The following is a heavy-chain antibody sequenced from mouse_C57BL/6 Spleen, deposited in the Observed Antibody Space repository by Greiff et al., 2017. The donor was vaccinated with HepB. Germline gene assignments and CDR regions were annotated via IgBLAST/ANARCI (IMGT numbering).Heavy chain of an antibody. J-gene: IGHJ2*01. CDR2: ISYDGSN. CDR1: GYSITSGYY. CDR3: ARDYDGYYGGFDY. D-gene: IGHD2-3*01. V-gene: IGHV3-6*01. Sequence: ESGPGLVKPSQSLSLTCSVTGYSITSGYYWNWIRQFPGNKLEWMGYISYDGSNNYNPSLKNRISITRDTSKNQFFLKLNSVTTEDTATYYCARDYDGYYGGFDYWGQGTTLTVSS.